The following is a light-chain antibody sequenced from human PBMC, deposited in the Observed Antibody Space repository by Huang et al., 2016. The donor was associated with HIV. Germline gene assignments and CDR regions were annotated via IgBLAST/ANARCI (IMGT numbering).Light chain of an antibody. CDR1: QSVSNN. CDR3: QQYDDWPRT. Sequence: EIVMTQSPGTLSVSPGERATLSCRASQSVSNNLAWYQQKPGQPPRLLIDGASTRATGVPAWFSGSVSGTDFTLTITSLESEDLALYYCQQYDDWPRTFGQGTRVEI. J-gene: IGKJ1*01. CDR2: GAS. V-gene: IGKV3-15*01.